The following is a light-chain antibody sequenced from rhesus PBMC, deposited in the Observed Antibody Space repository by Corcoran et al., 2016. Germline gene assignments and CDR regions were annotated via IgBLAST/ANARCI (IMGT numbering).Light chain of an antibody. CDR1: SSDVGGYNR. V-gene: IGLV2-13*03. J-gene: IGLJ1*01. CDR2: GVS. Sequence: QAAPTQSPSMSGSPGQSVTISCTGTSSDVGGYNRVSWYQQHPGKAPKLMIYGVSKRPSGVSDRFSGSKSANPASLTISGLQTEDVADYSCSSYASSGTFIFGSGTRLTVL. CDR3: SSYASSGTFI.